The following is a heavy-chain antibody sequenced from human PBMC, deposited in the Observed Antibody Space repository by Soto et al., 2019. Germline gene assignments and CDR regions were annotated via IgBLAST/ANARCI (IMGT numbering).Heavy chain of an antibody. CDR3: ARTFGGDVVVAATRYYYMDV. J-gene: IGHJ6*03. V-gene: IGHV4-34*01. D-gene: IGHD2-15*01. CDR1: GGSISGYY. CDR2: INHSGST. Sequence: SETLSLTCAVYGGSISGYYWSCIRQPPGKGLEWIGEINHSGSTNYNPSLKSRVTISVDTSKSQFSLKLSSVTAADTAVYYCARTFGGDVVVAATRYYYMDVWGKGTTVTVSS.